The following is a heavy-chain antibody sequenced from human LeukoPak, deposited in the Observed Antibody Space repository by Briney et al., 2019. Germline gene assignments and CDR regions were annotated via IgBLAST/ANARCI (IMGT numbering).Heavy chain of an antibody. CDR3: AKEGGTGHWFSPTPDYFDY. V-gene: IGHV3-30*02. Sequence: GGSLRLSCAASGFTFSDYYMSWVRQAPGKGLEWVAFIRYDGSNKYYADSVKGRFTISRDNSKNTLYLQMNSLRAEDTAVYYCAKEGGTGHWFSPTPDYFDYWGQGTLVTVSS. CDR2: IRYDGSNK. D-gene: IGHD1-1*01. J-gene: IGHJ4*02. CDR1: GFTFSDYY.